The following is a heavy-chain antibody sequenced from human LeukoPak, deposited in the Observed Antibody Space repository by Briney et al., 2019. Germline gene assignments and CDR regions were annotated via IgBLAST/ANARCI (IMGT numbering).Heavy chain of an antibody. CDR3: ARDLCWGCFDD. V-gene: IGHV3-23*01. CDR1: GFTVSSNE. CDR2: ITSSGGST. D-gene: IGHD3-10*02. Sequence: GGSLRLSCAASGFTVSSNEMKWVRQAPGKGLEWVSAITSSGGSTYYGDSVKGRFTISRDNSRNTLYLQMNSLRVDDTAVYYCARDLCWGCFDDWGQGNLVTVSS. J-gene: IGHJ4*02.